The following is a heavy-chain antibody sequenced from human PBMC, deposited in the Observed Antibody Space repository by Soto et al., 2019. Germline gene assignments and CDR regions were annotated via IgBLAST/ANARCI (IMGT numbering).Heavy chain of an antibody. CDR2: ISGSDART. J-gene: IGHJ5*02. V-gene: IGHV3-23*01. CDR1: GFTFSSAA. Sequence: GGSLRLSFAASGFTFSSAAMNWVRQAPGKGLEWVSIISGSDARTYYADSVKGRFAISRDNSKNTLYLDMNSLRAEDTAVYYCAKSLNINWKNWFHPWGQGTLVTVSS. D-gene: IGHD1-1*01. CDR3: AKSLNINWKNWFHP.